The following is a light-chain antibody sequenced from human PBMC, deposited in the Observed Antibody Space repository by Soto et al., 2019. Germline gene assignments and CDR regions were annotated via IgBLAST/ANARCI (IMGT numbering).Light chain of an antibody. J-gene: IGKJ3*01. V-gene: IGKV3D-15*01. CDR1: QTLRNK. Sequence: IVLTQSPGTLSLSPGERVILSCRASQTLRNKLAWYQQKPGQAPRLLIYGVFTRATGIPARFSGSGSGTEFTPIISILQAEDFAIYYCHHRNCWPLTFGPGTKLDLK. CDR3: HHRNCWPLT. CDR2: GVF.